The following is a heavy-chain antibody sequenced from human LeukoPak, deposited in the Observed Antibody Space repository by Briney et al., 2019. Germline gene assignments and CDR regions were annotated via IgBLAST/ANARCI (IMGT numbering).Heavy chain of an antibody. D-gene: IGHD3-22*01. CDR1: GFTFSSYA. J-gene: IGHJ3*02. V-gene: IGHV3-23*01. CDR3: AKLRPSMIPRRGAFDI. Sequence: GGSLRLSCAASGFTFSSYAMSWVRQAPGKGLEWVSAISGSGGSTYYADSVKGRFTISRDNSKNTLYLQMNSLRAEDTAVYYCAKLRPSMIPRRGAFDIWGQGTMVTVSS. CDR2: ISGSGGST.